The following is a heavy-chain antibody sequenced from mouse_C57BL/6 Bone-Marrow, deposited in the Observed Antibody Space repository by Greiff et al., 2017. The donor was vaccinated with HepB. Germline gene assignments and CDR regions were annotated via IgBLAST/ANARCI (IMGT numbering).Heavy chain of an antibody. CDR3: AREGYYYGSSHWYFDV. CDR2: INYDGSST. D-gene: IGHD1-1*01. J-gene: IGHJ1*03. V-gene: IGHV5-16*01. CDR1: GFTFSDYY. Sequence: EVKLVESEGGLVQPGRSMKLSCTASGFTFSDYYMAWVRQVPEKGLEWVANINYDGSSTYYLDSLKSRFIISRDNAKNILYLQMSSLKSEDTATYYCAREGYYYGSSHWYFDVWGTGTTVTVSS.